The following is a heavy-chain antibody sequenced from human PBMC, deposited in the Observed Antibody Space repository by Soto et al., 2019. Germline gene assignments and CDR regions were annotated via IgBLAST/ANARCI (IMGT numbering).Heavy chain of an antibody. V-gene: IGHV3-48*02. CDR2: ISGNSANI. CDR3: ARDLNTEFDS. CDR1: GVIIRSFN. J-gene: IGHJ4*02. Sequence: RGSLRLSWEASGVIIRSFNMNGGRQAPGKGLEWLSDISGNSANIHYAESVKGRFTTSRDNAKNSLYLQMNSLTDEDTGVYYCARDLNTEFDSWGQGP.